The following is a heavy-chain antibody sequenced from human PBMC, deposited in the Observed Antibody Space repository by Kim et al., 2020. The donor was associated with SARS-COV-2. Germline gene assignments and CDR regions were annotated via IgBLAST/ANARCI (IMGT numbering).Heavy chain of an antibody. CDR3: ARDSDYDWGSYRPYYFD. D-gene: IGHD3-16*02. CDR2: IKQDGSEK. Sequence: GGSLRLSCVASGFTFSSYWMSWVRQAPGKGLEWVANIKQDGSEKYYVDSVKGRFTISRDNAKNSLYLQMNSLRAEDTAVYYCARDSDYDWGSYRPYYFD. J-gene: IGHJ4*01. CDR1: GFTFSSYW. V-gene: IGHV3-7*01.